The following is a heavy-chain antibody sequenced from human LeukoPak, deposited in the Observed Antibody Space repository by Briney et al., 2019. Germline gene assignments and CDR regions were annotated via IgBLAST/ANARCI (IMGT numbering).Heavy chain of an antibody. CDR1: GFTFSNSW. CDR2: IRTDGSDK. V-gene: IGHV3-7*01. CDR3: AKGAIWQPRD. J-gene: IGHJ4*02. D-gene: IGHD3-16*01. Sequence: GGSLRLSCAASGFTFSNSWMTWVRQAPGKGLEWVANIRTDGSDKYCVDSVKGRFTISRDNTKNSLYLQMNSLRAEDTAVYYCAKGAIWQPRDWGQGTLVTVSS.